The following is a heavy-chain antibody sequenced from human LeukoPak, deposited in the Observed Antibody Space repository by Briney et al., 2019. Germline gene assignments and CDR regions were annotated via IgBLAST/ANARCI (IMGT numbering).Heavy chain of an antibody. D-gene: IGHD2-2*01. J-gene: IGHJ6*02. V-gene: IGHV6-1*01. CDR1: GDSVSSNSAA. Sequence: SQTLSLTCAISGDSVSSNSAAWDWIRQSPSRGLEWLGRTYYRSKWYNDYAVSVKSRITINPDTSKNQFSLQLNSVTPEDMAVYYCARDPVVPAAIGRVVNYYYGMDVWGQGTTVTVSS. CDR3: ARDPVVPAAIGRVVNYYYGMDV. CDR2: TYYRSKWYN.